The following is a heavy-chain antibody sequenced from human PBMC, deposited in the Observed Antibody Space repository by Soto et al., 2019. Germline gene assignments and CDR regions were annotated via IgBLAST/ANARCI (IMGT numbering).Heavy chain of an antibody. D-gene: IGHD2-8*01. CDR3: AKELDIVLMVHAASDS. CDR2: ISGGVSST. J-gene: IGHJ4*02. Sequence: PGGSLRLSCAASGFNFAKFAMNWVRQAPGQGLEWVSAISGGVSSTYYADSVKGRFTISRDNSRNTVHLQNDSLRAEDTAIYYCAKELDIVLMVHAASDSGGQGIPVTVSS. CDR1: GFNFAKFA. V-gene: IGHV3-23*01.